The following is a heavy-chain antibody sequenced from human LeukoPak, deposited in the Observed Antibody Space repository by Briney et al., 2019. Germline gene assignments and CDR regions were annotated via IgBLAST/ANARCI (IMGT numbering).Heavy chain of an antibody. CDR1: GFTFSSYW. Sequence: GGSLRLSCAASGFTFSSYWMHWVRQAPGKGLVWVSRINPDGSNISHADSVKGRFTISRDNAKNTLYLEMNSLRAEDTAVYYCARDLGWLQSYWGQGTLVTVSS. J-gene: IGHJ4*02. CDR2: INPDGSNI. CDR3: ARDLGWLQSY. V-gene: IGHV3-74*01. D-gene: IGHD5-24*01.